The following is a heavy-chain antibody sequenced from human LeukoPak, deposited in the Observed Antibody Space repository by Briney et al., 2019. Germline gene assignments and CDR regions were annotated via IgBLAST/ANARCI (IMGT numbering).Heavy chain of an antibody. D-gene: IGHD3-3*01. CDR3: ARHDNPGLDYDFWSGYYSAGGFDP. CDR2: IYHSGRP. CDR1: GYSISSGYY. V-gene: IGHV4-38-2*01. J-gene: IGHJ5*02. Sequence: PSETLSLTCAVSGYSISSGYYWGWIRQPPGQGLEWIGSIYHSGRPYYNPSLKSRVTISVDTSKNQFSLKLSSVTAADTAVYYCARHDNPGLDYDFWSGYYSAGGFDPWGQGTLVTVSS.